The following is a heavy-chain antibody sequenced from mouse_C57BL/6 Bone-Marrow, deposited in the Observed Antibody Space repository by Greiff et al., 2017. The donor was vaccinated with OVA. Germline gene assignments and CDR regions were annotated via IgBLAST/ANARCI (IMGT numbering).Heavy chain of an antibody. J-gene: IGHJ2*01. Sequence: QVQLQQPGAELVKPGASVKVSCKASGYTLTSYWMHWVKQRPGQGLEWIGMIHPNSGSTNYNEKFKSKATLTVDKSSSTAYMQLSSLTSEDSAGYYCARSYYCDYWGQGTTLTVSS. V-gene: IGHV1-64*01. CDR2: IHPNSGST. CDR3: ARSYYCDY. CDR1: GYTLTSYW.